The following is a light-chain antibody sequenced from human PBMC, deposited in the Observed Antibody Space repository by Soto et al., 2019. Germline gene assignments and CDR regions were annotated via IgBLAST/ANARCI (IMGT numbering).Light chain of an antibody. Sequence: QSVLTRSPSASGTPGQRVTISCSGSSSNIGSNYVYWYQQLPGTAPKPLIYRNNQRPSGVPDRFSGSKSGTSASLAISGLRSEDEADYYCGAWDDSLSGVVFGGGTKLTVL. J-gene: IGLJ2*01. V-gene: IGLV1-47*01. CDR3: GAWDDSLSGVV. CDR2: RNN. CDR1: SSNIGSNY.